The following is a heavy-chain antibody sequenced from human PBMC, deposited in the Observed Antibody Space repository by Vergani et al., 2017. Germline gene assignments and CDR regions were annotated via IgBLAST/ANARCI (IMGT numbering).Heavy chain of an antibody. D-gene: IGHD3-9*01. CDR1: GYTFSNYY. Sequence: QVQVVQSGAEVKKSGASVKVSCKTSGYTFSNYYMHWVRQAPGQGLEWMGIINPSGGHTNYAQKLQGRVTMTRDTSTSPVYMELSSLRSEDTAIYYCARGYYGILTGYRYWGQGTLVTVS. V-gene: IGHV1-46*03. CDR2: INPSGGHT. CDR3: ARGYYGILTGYRY. J-gene: IGHJ4*02.